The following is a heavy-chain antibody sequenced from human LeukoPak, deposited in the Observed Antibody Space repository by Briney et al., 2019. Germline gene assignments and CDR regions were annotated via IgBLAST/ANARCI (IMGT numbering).Heavy chain of an antibody. Sequence: GGSLRLSCAASGFRFSDFTMTWVRQAPGKGPEWVSATGGRGGSTYYADSLGGRFIISRDNSKDMVYLQMNSLKVEDTATYYCGKEGGAWGQGTKVTVSS. D-gene: IGHD3-16*01. CDR2: TGGRGGST. CDR3: GKEGGA. CDR1: GFRFSDFT. V-gene: IGHV3-23*01. J-gene: IGHJ5*02.